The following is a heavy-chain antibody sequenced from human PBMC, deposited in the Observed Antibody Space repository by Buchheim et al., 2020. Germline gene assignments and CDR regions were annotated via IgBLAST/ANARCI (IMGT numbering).Heavy chain of an antibody. CDR3: ARGIYCSGGSCPYLNWFDP. CDR2: INSDGSST. Sequence: EVQLVESGGGLVQPGGSLRLSCAASGFTFSSYWMHWVRQAPGKGLVWVSRINSDGSSTSYADSVKGRFTISRDNAQNTRYLQMNSLRAEDTAVYYCARGIYCSGGSCPYLNWFDPWGQGTL. V-gene: IGHV3-74*01. D-gene: IGHD2-15*01. J-gene: IGHJ5*02. CDR1: GFTFSSYW.